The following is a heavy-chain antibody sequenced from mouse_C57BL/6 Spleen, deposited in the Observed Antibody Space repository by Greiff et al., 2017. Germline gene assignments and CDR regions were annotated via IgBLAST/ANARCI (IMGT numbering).Heavy chain of an antibody. V-gene: IGHV1-26*01. CDR2: INPNNGGT. CDR3: ARVYYGNYWFAY. Sequence: VQLQQSGPELVKPGASVKISCKASGYTFTDSYMNWVKQSHRKSLEWIGYINPNNGGTSYNQKFKCKATLAVDKSSSTAYMEIRSLTSEDSAVYYCARVYYGNYWFAYWGQGTLVTVSA. D-gene: IGHD2-1*01. J-gene: IGHJ3*01. CDR1: GYTFTDSY.